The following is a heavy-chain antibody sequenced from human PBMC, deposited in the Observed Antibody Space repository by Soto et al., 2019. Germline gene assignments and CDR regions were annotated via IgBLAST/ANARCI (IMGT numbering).Heavy chain of an antibody. V-gene: IGHV1-46*04. CDR2: INPSGGST. Sequence: QVQLVQSGAEVKKPGASVKVSCKASGYTFTSYYMHWVRQAPGQGLEWMGIINPSGGSTSYAQKLQGRVTMTRDTSTSTVYMELSSLRSEDTAVYYCARVGAAGFFDYWGQGTLVTVSS. CDR3: ARVGAAGFFDY. CDR1: GYTFTSYY. D-gene: IGHD6-13*01. J-gene: IGHJ4*02.